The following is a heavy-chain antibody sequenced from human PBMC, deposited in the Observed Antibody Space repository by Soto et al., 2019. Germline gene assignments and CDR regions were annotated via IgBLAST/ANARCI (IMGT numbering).Heavy chain of an antibody. V-gene: IGHV3-30*18. CDR2: ISYDGSNK. J-gene: IGHJ5*02. CDR3: AKSVLEPNGRSRFDP. D-gene: IGHD1-1*01. CDR1: GFTFSSYG. Sequence: QVQLVESGGGVVQPGRSLRLSCAASGFTFSSYGMHWVRQAPGKGLEWVAVISYDGSNKYYADSVKGRFTISRDNSKNTLYLQMNSLRAEDTAVYYCAKSVLEPNGRSRFDPWGQGTLVTVSS.